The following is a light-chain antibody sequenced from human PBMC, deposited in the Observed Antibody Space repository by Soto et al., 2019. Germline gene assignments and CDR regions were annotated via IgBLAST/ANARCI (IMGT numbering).Light chain of an antibody. CDR2: DAS. Sequence: DIQVTQSPSTLSPSAGAMMSITCRASQSISNWLAWYQQKPGKAPKLLIYDASSLESGVPSRFSGSGSGTEFTLTISSLQPDDFATYYCQQYNSYSRTFGPGTRWIS. V-gene: IGKV1-5*01. CDR1: QSISNW. CDR3: QQYNSYSRT. J-gene: IGKJ3*01.